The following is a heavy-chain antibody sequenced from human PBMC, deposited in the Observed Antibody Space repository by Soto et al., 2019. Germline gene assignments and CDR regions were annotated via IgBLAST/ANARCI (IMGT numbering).Heavy chain of an antibody. CDR1: GYTFTSYA. CDR3: ASPREYCSGGSCYSDYYYYMDV. Sequence: QVQLVQSGAEVKKPGASVKVSCKASGYTFTSYAMHWVRQAPGQRLEWMGWINAGNGNTKYSQKFQGRVTITRDTSASTAYMELSSLRSEDTAVYYCASPREYCSGGSCYSDYYYYMDVWGKGTTVTVSS. V-gene: IGHV1-3*01. CDR2: INAGNGNT. J-gene: IGHJ6*03. D-gene: IGHD2-15*01.